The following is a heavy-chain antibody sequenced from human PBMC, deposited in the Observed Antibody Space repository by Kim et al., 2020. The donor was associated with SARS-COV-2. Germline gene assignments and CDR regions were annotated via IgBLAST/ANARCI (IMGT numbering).Heavy chain of an antibody. V-gene: IGHV1-3*04. D-gene: IGHD5-12*01. Sequence: ASVKVSCKASGYAFISYTLHWVRQAPGHRLEWMGWISTGNGDTKFSQAFQGRVTITRDTSASTAYMELSSLRSEDTAVYYCARGDSGYSPFDYWGQGTLVTVSS. CDR1: GYAFISYT. CDR2: ISTGNGDT. J-gene: IGHJ4*02. CDR3: ARGDSGYSPFDY.